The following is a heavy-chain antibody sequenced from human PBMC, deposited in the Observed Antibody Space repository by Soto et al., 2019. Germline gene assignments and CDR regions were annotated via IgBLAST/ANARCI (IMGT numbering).Heavy chain of an antibody. J-gene: IGHJ4*02. CDR1: GGSISSSSYY. CDR3: ARQLNSNFDY. D-gene: IGHD4-4*01. Sequence: SETLSLTCTVSGGSISSSSYYWGWIRQPPGKGLEWIGSIYYSGSTYYNPSLKSRVTISVDTSKNQFSLKLSSVTAADTAVYYCARQLNSNFDYWGQGTLVTAPQ. V-gene: IGHV4-39*01. CDR2: IYYSGST.